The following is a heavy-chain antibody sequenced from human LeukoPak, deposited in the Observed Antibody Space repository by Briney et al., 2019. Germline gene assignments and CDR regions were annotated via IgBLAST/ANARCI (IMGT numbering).Heavy chain of an antibody. J-gene: IGHJ6*03. Sequence: PGGSLRLSCAASGFTFSDYYMSWIRQAPGKGLEWVSYISSSGSTIYYADSVKGRFTIARDNAKNSLYLQMNSLRAGDTAVYYCARSSITMVRGVIKSTTSWYHYYNMDVWGKGTTVTVSS. CDR3: ARSSITMVRGVIKSTTSWYHYYNMDV. CDR1: GFTFSDYY. CDR2: ISSSGSTI. D-gene: IGHD3-10*01. V-gene: IGHV3-11*04.